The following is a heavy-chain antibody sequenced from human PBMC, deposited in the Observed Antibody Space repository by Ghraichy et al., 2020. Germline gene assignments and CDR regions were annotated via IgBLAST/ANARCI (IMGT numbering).Heavy chain of an antibody. CDR3: ATGGPDVEIVVVPAAIPSNFLDY. CDR2: IRYDGSNK. V-gene: IGHV3-30*02. Sequence: GGSLRLSCAASGFTFSSYGMHWVRQAPGKGLEWVAFIRYDGSNKYYADSVKGRFTISRDNSKNTLYLQMNSLRAVDTAVYYCATGGPDVEIVVVPAAIPSNFLDYWGQGTLVTVSS. CDR1: GFTFSSYG. D-gene: IGHD2-2*01. J-gene: IGHJ4*02.